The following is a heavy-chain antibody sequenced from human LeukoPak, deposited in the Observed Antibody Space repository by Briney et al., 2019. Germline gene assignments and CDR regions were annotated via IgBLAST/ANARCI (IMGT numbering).Heavy chain of an antibody. CDR3: ARENIDTTLGDYDWGSYIDY. CDR2: INTNTGNP. D-gene: IGHD3-10*01. Sequence: ASVKVSCKTSGYTFTSYAMNWVRQAPGQGLEWMGWINTNTGNPTYAQGFTGRFVFSLDTSVSTAYLHISSLKAEDTAVYYCARENIDTTLGDYDWGSYIDYWGQGTLVTVSS. V-gene: IGHV7-4-1*02. CDR1: GYTFTSYA. J-gene: IGHJ4*02.